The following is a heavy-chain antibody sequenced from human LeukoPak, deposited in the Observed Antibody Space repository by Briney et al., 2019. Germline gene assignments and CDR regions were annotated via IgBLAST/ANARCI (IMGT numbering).Heavy chain of an antibody. CDR2: ISNCDSDI. CDR1: GFTFSRYE. CDR3: ARLTYGY. Sequence: PGGSLRLSCAASGFTFSRYEMSWVRQAPGKGLDLISYISNCDSDISYADSVKGRFTISRANAKNSLYLQMKSLRDEDTAVYYCARLTYGYWGQGTLVSVSS. J-gene: IGHJ4*02. V-gene: IGHV3-48*03. D-gene: IGHD4-17*01.